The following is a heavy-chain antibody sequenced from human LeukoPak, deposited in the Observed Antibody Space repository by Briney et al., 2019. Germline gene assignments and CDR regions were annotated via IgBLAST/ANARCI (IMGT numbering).Heavy chain of an antibody. V-gene: IGHV4-34*01. D-gene: IGHD6-19*01. J-gene: IGHJ1*01. CDR1: GGSFSGYY. CDR3: ARQYSSGWYKGYFQY. Sequence: NPSETLSLTCGVNGGSFSGYYWSWIRQPPGKGLEWIGEINHSGSTNYNPSLKSRVTISVDASKNQFSLKLSSVTAADTAVCYCARQYSSGWYKGYFQYWGQGTLVTVSS. CDR2: INHSGST.